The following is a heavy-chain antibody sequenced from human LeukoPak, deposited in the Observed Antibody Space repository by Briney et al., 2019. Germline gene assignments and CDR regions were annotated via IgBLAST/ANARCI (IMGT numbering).Heavy chain of an antibody. Sequence: SVKVSCKAPGGTFSSYAISWVRQAPGQGLEWMGRIIPILGIANYAQKFQGRVTIIADKSTSTAYMELSSLRSEDTAVYYCARAALGVPAHSPYYYGMDVWGQGTTVTVSS. V-gene: IGHV1-69*04. D-gene: IGHD2-2*01. CDR1: GGTFSSYA. J-gene: IGHJ6*02. CDR3: ARAALGVPAHSPYYYGMDV. CDR2: IIPILGIA.